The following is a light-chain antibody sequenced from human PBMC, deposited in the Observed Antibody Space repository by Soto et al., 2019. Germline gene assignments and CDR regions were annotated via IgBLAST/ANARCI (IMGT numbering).Light chain of an antibody. V-gene: IGLV2-14*03. CDR2: DVS. CDR1: SSDVGAYKY. CDR3: SSYTGGSTSYV. J-gene: IGLJ1*01. Sequence: QSVLTQPASVSGSPGQSITISCTGTSSDVGAYKYVSWHQQHPGKAPKLMIYDVSDRPSGVSDRFSGSKSGNTASLTISGLQAEDEADYYCSSYTGGSTSYVFGTGTKVTLL.